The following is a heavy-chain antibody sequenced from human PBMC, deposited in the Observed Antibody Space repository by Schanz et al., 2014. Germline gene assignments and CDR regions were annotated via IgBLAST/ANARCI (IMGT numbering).Heavy chain of an antibody. CDR2: ISGSGGST. V-gene: IGHV3-23*01. J-gene: IGHJ3*02. CDR3: AKGRFGELSAFDI. Sequence: EVQLLESGGGLVQPGGSLRLSCAASGFTFSSYAMSWVRQAPGKGLEWVSAISGSGGSTYYADSVKGRFTISRDNSKNTLYLQMNSLRAEDTAGYYGAKGRFGELSAFDIWGQGTMVTVAS. CDR1: GFTFSSYA. D-gene: IGHD3-10*01.